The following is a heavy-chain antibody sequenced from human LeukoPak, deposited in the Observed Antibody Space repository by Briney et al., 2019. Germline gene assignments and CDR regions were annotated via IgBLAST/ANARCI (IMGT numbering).Heavy chain of an antibody. CDR2: IKSKSDGGAA. Sequence: PGGSLRLSCASSGFTFADAWMSWVRQVPGKGLGWIGRIKSKSDGGAADYAAPVKDRFIFSRDDSKDTLYLQMDSLKTEDSAVSFCTTDGGGGAYTPFDYWGQGTLVTVSS. CDR3: TTDGGGGAYTPFDY. J-gene: IGHJ4*02. D-gene: IGHD2-15*01. V-gene: IGHV3-15*01. CDR1: GFTFADAW.